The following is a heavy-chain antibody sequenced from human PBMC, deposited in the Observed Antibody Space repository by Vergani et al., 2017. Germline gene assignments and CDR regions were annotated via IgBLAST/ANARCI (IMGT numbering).Heavy chain of an antibody. J-gene: IGHJ6*04. CDR3: ARHVTHDHSSPYYYYGMDV. CDR1: GGSISSSSYD. V-gene: IGHV4-39*01. D-gene: IGHD4-11*01. CDR2: IYYSGIT. Sequence: QLQLQESGPGLVKPSETLSLTCTVSGGSISSSSYDWGWIRQPPGKGLEWIGSIYYSGITYYNPSLKSRVTISVDTSKNQFSMKLGSVTAADTAVYYCARHVTHDHSSPYYYYGMDVWGEGTTVTVSS.